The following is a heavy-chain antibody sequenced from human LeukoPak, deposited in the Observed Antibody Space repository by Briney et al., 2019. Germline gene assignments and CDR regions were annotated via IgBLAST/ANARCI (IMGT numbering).Heavy chain of an antibody. CDR3: AKDSALYYDFWSGYLGALYYYYMDV. CDR2: ISGSGSST. CDR1: GFTFNNYA. Sequence: PGGSLRLSCAASGFTFNNYAMTWVRQAPGKGPEWVSTISGSGSSTYYADSVKGRFTISRDNSKNTLYLQMNSLRAEDTAVYYCAKDSALYYDFWSGYLGALYYYYMDVWGKGTTVTVSS. D-gene: IGHD3-3*01. V-gene: IGHV3-23*01. J-gene: IGHJ6*03.